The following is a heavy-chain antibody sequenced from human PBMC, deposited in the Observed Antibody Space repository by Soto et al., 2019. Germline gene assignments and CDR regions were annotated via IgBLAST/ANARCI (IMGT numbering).Heavy chain of an antibody. D-gene: IGHD4-17*01. CDR3: ARIGLDYGGNSHYYYGMDV. Sequence: SGPTLVNPTQPLTLTCTFSGFSLSTSGMCVSWIRQPPGKALEWLALIDWDDDKYYSTSLKTRLTISKDTSKNQVVLTMTNMDPVDTATYYCARIGLDYGGNSHYYYGMDVWGQGTTVTVSS. J-gene: IGHJ6*02. CDR2: IDWDDDK. V-gene: IGHV2-70*01. CDR1: GFSLSTSGMC.